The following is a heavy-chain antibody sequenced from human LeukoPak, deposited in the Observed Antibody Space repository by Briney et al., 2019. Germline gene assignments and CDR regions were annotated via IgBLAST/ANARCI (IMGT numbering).Heavy chain of an antibody. CDR3: ARPFTVTTFAY. CDR2: ISYDGSNK. D-gene: IGHD4-17*01. J-gene: IGHJ4*02. CDR1: GFTFSSYG. V-gene: IGHV3-33*05. Sequence: GGSLRLSCAASGFTFSSYGMHWVRQAPGKGLEWVAVISYDGSNKYYADSVKGRFTISRDNSKNTLYLQMNSLRVEDTAVYYCARPFTVTTFAYWGQGALVTVSS.